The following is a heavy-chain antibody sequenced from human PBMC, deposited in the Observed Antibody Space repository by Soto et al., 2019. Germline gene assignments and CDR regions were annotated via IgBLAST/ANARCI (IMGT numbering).Heavy chain of an antibody. Sequence: GASVKVSCKASGYTFTSHYMHWVRQAPGQGLEWMGLINPSAGSTSYAQSFQGRVTMTRDTSTSTVFMDLSSLRSEDTAIYYCATRITVFGLLIPPFDPWGQGTQVTVSS. CDR3: ATRITVFGLLIPPFDP. J-gene: IGHJ5*02. CDR1: GYTFTSHY. D-gene: IGHD3-3*01. V-gene: IGHV1-46*01. CDR2: INPSAGST.